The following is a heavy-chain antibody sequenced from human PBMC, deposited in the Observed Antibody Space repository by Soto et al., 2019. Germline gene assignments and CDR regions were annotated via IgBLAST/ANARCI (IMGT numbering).Heavy chain of an antibody. D-gene: IGHD3-9*01. V-gene: IGHV3-48*03. J-gene: IGHJ4*02. Sequence: GGSLRLSCVSSGFTFSSYSMVWVRQAPGKGLQWVSYIFVTGATIYYADSVKGRFTVSRDNAKNSLFLLMNSLRAEDTGIYYCARDKDWAFDYWGQGTLVTVSS. CDR3: ARDKDWAFDY. CDR1: GFTFSSYS. CDR2: IFVTGATI.